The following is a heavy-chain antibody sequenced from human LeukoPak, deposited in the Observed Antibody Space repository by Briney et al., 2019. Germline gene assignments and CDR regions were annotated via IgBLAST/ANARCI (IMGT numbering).Heavy chain of an antibody. J-gene: IGHJ5*02. CDR2: MSHDGSTK. CDR3: SKGDGYNYFLIDH. V-gene: IGHV3-30*18. CDR1: GFTFSTSG. Sequence: GGSLRLSCAASGFTFSTSGMHWVREAPGKGLEWVAVMSHDGSTKYYADSVQGRFTISRDTSKNTLYLQMNSLRAEDTAVYYCSKGDGYNYFLIDHWGQGTLVTVS. D-gene: IGHD5-24*01.